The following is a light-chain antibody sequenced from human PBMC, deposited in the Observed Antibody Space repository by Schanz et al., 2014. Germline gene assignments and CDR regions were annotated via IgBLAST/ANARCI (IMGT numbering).Light chain of an antibody. V-gene: IGLV2-14*01. Sequence: QSALTQPASVSGSPGQPITLSCTGTSSDVGGYNYVSWYQQHPGKAPNLMIYDVSNRPSGVSNRFSGSKSGNTASLTISGLQAEDEADYYCSSYTSRYSLVFGGGTKLTVL. CDR2: DVS. J-gene: IGLJ2*01. CDR3: SSYTSRYSLV. CDR1: SSDVGGYNY.